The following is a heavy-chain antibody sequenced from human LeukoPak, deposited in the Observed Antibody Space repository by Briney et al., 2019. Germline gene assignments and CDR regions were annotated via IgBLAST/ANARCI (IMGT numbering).Heavy chain of an antibody. CDR1: GGSISSYY. CDR2: IYTSGST. Sequence: SETLSLTCTVSGGSISSYYWSWIRQPAGKGLEWIGRIYTSGSTNYNPSLKSRVTMSVDTSKNQFSLKLSSVTAADTAVYYCAKVIELAVAFRYWGQGTLVTVSS. V-gene: IGHV4-4*07. J-gene: IGHJ4*02. D-gene: IGHD6-19*01. CDR3: AKVIELAVAFRY.